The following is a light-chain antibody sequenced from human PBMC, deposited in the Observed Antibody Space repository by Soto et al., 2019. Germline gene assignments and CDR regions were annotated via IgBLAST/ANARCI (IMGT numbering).Light chain of an antibody. Sequence: EIVMTQSPATLSVSPGERATVSCRASQSVSSNLAWYQQKPGQAPRLLIYGASTRATGIPARFSGSGYGTEFTLTIGRLQSEDCAVYYCQQYNNWPRTFGQGTKLEIK. V-gene: IGKV3-15*01. CDR2: GAS. CDR1: QSVSSN. CDR3: QQYNNWPRT. J-gene: IGKJ2*01.